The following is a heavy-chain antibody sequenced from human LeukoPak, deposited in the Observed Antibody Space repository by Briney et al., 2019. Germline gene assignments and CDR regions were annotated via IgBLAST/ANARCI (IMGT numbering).Heavy chain of an antibody. J-gene: IGHJ6*02. CDR2: INPSGGST. Sequence: ASVKVSCKASGYTFTRYYMHWVRQAPGRGLEWMGIINPSGGSTSYAQKFQGRVTMTRDTSTSTVYMELSSLRSEDTAVYYCALNYYYYYGMDVWGQGTTVTVSS. CDR3: ALNYYYYYGMDV. V-gene: IGHV1-46*01. CDR1: GYTFTRYY.